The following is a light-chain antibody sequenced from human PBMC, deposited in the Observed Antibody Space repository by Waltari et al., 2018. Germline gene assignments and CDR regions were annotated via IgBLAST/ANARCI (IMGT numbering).Light chain of an antibody. Sequence: IVLTQSPGTLSLSPGGRATLSCRASASVSVDYLAWYQQKPGQAPRLLIYDASTRATGVPDRFSGSGSGTDFTLTISRLEPEDFAVYYCQQYGSLPWTFGQGTKVAIK. J-gene: IGKJ1*01. V-gene: IGKV3-20*01. CDR3: QQYGSLPWT. CDR2: DAS. CDR1: ASVSVDY.